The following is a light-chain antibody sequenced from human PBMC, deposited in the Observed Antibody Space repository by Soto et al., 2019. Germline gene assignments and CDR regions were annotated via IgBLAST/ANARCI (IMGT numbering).Light chain of an antibody. CDR2: EDS. Sequence: QSALTQPASVSGSPGQSITISCTGTSSDVGGYNFVSWYQHHPGKAPKLMIYEDSNRPSGVSNRFSGSKSGNTASPTISGLQAEDEADYYCSSYINSSTLVFGGGTKLTVL. J-gene: IGLJ3*02. CDR3: SSYINSSTLV. CDR1: SSDVGGYNF. V-gene: IGLV2-14*01.